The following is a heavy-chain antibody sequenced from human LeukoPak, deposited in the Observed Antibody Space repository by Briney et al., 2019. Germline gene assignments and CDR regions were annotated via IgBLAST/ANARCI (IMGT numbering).Heavy chain of an antibody. V-gene: IGHV1-2*02. CDR3: ARALLWFGEPQNNWFDP. Sequence: ASVKVSCKASGYTFTGYYMHWVRQAPGQGLEWMGWINPNSGGTNYAQKFQGRVTMTRDTSISTAYMELSRLRSDDTAVYCCARALLWFGEPQNNWFDPWGQGTLVTVSS. J-gene: IGHJ5*02. CDR2: INPNSGGT. CDR1: GYTFTGYY. D-gene: IGHD3-10*01.